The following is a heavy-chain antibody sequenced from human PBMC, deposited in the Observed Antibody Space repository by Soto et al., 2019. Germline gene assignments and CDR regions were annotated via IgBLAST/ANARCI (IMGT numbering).Heavy chain of an antibody. CDR2: IIIAGGGT. CDR1: GFSFTNSA. CDR3: AAELYSGGRCCSFDI. V-gene: IGHV1-58*01. Sequence: QMQVVQSGPEVKRPGTSVKVPRKASGFSFTNSAVQWVRQARGQHLEWIGYIIIAGGGTKYAQNLQGRITITRDMSTSTAYMELSSLRSEDTAIYYCAAELYSGGRCCSFDIWGQGTVVTVSS. J-gene: IGHJ3*02. D-gene: IGHD2-15*01.